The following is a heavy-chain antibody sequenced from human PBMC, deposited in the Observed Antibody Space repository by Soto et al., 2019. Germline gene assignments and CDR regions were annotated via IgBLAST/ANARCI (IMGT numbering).Heavy chain of an antibody. J-gene: IGHJ4*02. CDR2: ISSSSSTI. V-gene: IGHV3-48*02. CDR1: GFTFSSYS. D-gene: IGHD2-15*01. Sequence: EVQLVESGGGLVQPGGSLRLSCAASGFTFSSYSMNWVRQAPGKGLEWVSYISSSSSTIYYADSVKGRFTISRDNAKNSLYLQMNSLRDEDTAVYYCARDSPTTSEDIVVVVAADYWGQGTLVTVSS. CDR3: ARDSPTTSEDIVVVVAADY.